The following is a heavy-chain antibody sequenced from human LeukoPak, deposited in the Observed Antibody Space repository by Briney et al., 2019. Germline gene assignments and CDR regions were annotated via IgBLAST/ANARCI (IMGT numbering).Heavy chain of an antibody. CDR2: FYYSGST. D-gene: IGHD1-26*01. Sequence: SETLSLTCTVSGGSISSYFWSWIRQPPGKGLEWIGHFYYSGSTNYNPSLKSRVTISVDTSRNQFSLKLTSVTAADTAVYYCARGQGGNYYLNYFDYWGQGALVTVSS. CDR3: ARGQGGNYYLNYFDY. CDR1: GGSISSYF. J-gene: IGHJ4*02. V-gene: IGHV4-59*01.